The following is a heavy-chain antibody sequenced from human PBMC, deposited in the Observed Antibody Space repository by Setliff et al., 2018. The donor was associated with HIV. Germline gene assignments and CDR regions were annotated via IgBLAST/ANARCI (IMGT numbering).Heavy chain of an antibody. D-gene: IGHD4-17*01. J-gene: IGHJ2*01. CDR3: ARDPYPYFDYGDWYFDL. CDR1: GFSFGSHS. CDR2: ISSTSATI. Sequence: AGGSLRLSCAASGFSFGSHSMAWVRQAPGKGLEWVAYISSTSATIFYVDSVKGRFTISRDNAKNSLYLQMNSLRAEDTAVYYYARDPYPYFDYGDWYFDLWGRGTLVTVSS. V-gene: IGHV3-48*04.